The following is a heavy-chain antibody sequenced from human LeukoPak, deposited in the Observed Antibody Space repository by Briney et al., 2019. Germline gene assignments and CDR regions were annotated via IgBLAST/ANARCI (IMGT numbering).Heavy chain of an antibody. CDR1: GGSISSSSYY. J-gene: IGHJ6*03. CDR3: AREDDFWSGYPYYYYMDV. V-gene: IGHV4-39*07. D-gene: IGHD3-3*01. Sequence: SETLSLTCTVSGGSISSSSYYWGWIRQPPGKGLEWIGSIYYSGSTYYNPSLKSRVTISVDTSKNQFSLKLSSVTAADTAVYYCAREDDFWSGYPYYYYMDVWGKGTTVTVSS. CDR2: IYYSGST.